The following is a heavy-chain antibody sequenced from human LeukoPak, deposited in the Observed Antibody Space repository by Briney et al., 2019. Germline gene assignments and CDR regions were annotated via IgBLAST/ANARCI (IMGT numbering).Heavy chain of an antibody. Sequence: GGSLRLSCAASGFTFYDYAMHWVRQAPGKGLEWVSLISWDGGSTYYADSVKGRFTISRDNSKNSLYLQMNSLRAEDTALYYCAKDGQGSSGYRFGHSAFDIWGQGTMVTVSS. CDR2: ISWDGGST. CDR1: GFTFYDYA. D-gene: IGHD3-22*01. CDR3: AKDGQGSSGYRFGHSAFDI. V-gene: IGHV3-43D*03. J-gene: IGHJ3*02.